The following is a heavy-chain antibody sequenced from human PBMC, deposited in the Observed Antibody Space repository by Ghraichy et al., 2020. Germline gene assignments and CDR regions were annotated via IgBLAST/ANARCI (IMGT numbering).Heavy chain of an antibody. CDR2: IKSDGSST. D-gene: IGHD2-15*01. CDR1: GFTLNNYW. V-gene: IGHV3-74*01. Sequence: GGSLRLSCAASGFTLNNYWMHWVRQLPGKGLVWVSRIKSDGSSTTYADSVKGRFTISRDNAKNTLYLQMNSLRVDDTAVYYCAREFCSGGRYFFGTGGSHFDCLGQGTLVTVSS. J-gene: IGHJ4*02. CDR3: AREFCSGGRYFFGTGGSHFDC.